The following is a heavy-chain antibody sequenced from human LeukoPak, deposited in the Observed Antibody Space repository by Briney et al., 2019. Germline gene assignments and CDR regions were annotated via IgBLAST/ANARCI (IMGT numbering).Heavy chain of an antibody. CDR1: GFTFDDYA. J-gene: IGHJ4*02. CDR2: ISWNSGSI. Sequence: GGSLRLSCAASGFTFDDYAMHWVRHAPGKGLEWVSGISWNSGSIGYADSVKGRFTISRDNAKNSLYLQMNSLRAEDTAVYYCAAEPIAAAGTVDYWGQGTLVTVSS. CDR3: AAEPIAAAGTVDY. D-gene: IGHD6-13*01. V-gene: IGHV3-9*01.